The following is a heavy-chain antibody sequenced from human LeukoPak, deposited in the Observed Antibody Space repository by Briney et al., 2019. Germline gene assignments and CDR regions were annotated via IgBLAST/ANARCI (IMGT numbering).Heavy chain of an antibody. CDR1: GYAFTDYY. D-gene: IGHD3-16*01. CDR3: ARDFDYVWGSSEYYFDY. V-gene: IGHV1-8*02. CDR2: MNPNSGNT. J-gene: IGHJ4*02. Sequence: ASVKVSCKASGYAFTDYYMQWVRQAPGQGLEWMGRMNPNSGNTGYAQKFQGRVTMTRNTSISTAYMELSSLRSEDTAVYYCARDFDYVWGSSEYYFDYWGQGTLVTVSS.